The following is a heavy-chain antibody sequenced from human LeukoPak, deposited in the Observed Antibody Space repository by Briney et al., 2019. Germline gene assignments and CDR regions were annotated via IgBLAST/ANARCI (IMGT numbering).Heavy chain of an antibody. J-gene: IGHJ6*02. Sequence: GGSLRLSCAASGFTFSSYAMSWVRQAPGKGLEWVSAISGSGGSTYYADSVKGRFTISRDNSKNTLYLQMNSLRAEDTAVYYCAKGSQGRGYSGYDRIYNYYYYYGMDVWGQGTTVTVSS. CDR1: GFTFSSYA. CDR2: ISGSGGST. CDR3: AKGSQGRGYSGYDRIYNYYYYYGMDV. V-gene: IGHV3-23*01. D-gene: IGHD5-12*01.